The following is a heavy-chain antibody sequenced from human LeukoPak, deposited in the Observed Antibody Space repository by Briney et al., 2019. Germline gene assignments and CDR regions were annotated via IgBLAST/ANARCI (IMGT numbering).Heavy chain of an antibody. CDR3: ARDLGFLEWLFDVVEPYFDY. CDR2: INPNSGGT. D-gene: IGHD3-3*01. V-gene: IGHV1-2*02. Sequence: ASVKVSCKASGYTFTGYYMHWVRQAPEQGLEWMGWINPNSGGTNYAQKFQGRVTMTRDTSISTAYMELSRLRSDDTAVYYCARDLGFLEWLFDVVEPYFDYWGQGTLVTVSS. J-gene: IGHJ4*02. CDR1: GYTFTGYY.